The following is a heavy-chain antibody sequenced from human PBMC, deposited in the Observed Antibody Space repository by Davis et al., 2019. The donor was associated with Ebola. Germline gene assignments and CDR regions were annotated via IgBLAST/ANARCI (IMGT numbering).Heavy chain of an antibody. CDR3: AREALLWFGELLYYYYGMDV. CDR1: GYTFVDHQ. V-gene: IGHV7-4-1*02. Sequence: ASVKVSCKASGYTFVDHQLHWVRHAPGQGLEWMGWINTNTGNPTYAQGFTGRFVFSLDTSVSTAYLQISSLKAEDTAVYYCAREALLWFGELLYYYYGMDVWGQGTTVTVSS. J-gene: IGHJ6*02. CDR2: INTNTGNP. D-gene: IGHD3-10*01.